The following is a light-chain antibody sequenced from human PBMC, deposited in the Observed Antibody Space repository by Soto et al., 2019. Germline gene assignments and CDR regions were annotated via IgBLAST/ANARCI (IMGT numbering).Light chain of an antibody. J-gene: IGKJ2*03. V-gene: IGKV1-5*01. CDR2: DAS. CDR3: QQYSSFYS. CDR1: QSISPW. Sequence: DIQMTQSPSTLSASVGDRVTITCRARQSISPWLAWYQQKPGKAPKLLIYDASNLESGVPSRFSGSGSGTEFTLTISSLQPDDFATYYCQQYSSFYSFGQGTKV.